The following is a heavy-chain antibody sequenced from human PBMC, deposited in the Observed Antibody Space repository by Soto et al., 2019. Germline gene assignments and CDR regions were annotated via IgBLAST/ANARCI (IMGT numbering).Heavy chain of an antibody. V-gene: IGHV1-18*01. D-gene: IGHD4-17*01. CDR2: TSTHTGNT. CDR1: GYTFTSFG. J-gene: IGHJ4*02. CDR3: ASTPRVTVSAKGTLDY. Sequence: QVHLVQSGAEVKKPGASVRVSCKASGYTFTSFGISWVRQAPGQGLEWMGWTSTHTGNTNYAQKSQDRLSMTTDTSTSTGYMEQRSLRSEDSAVYYCASTPRVTVSAKGTLDYWGQGTLVTVSS.